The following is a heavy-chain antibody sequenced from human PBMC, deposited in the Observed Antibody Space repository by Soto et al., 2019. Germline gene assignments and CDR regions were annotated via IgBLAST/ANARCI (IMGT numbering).Heavy chain of an antibody. CDR1: GYTFTSYD. CDR3: GRGVNSNYMDV. Sequence: SVKVSCKASGYTFTSYDINWVRQATGQGLEWMGRIIPILGIADYAQKFQGRVTITADKSTSTAYMELSSLRSEDTAVYYCGRGVNSNYMDVWGKGTTVTVSS. D-gene: IGHD1-7*01. V-gene: IGHV1-69*04. J-gene: IGHJ6*03. CDR2: IIPILGIA.